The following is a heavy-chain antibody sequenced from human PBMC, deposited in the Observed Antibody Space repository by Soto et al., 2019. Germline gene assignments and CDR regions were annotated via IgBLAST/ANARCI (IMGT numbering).Heavy chain of an antibody. Sequence: GESLKISWKGAGYSFTSYWISWVRQMPGKGLEWMGRIDPSDSYTNYSPSFQGHVTVSADKSISTAYLQWSSLKASDTAMYYCARQWGNIVVVTATHYYYYGMDVWGQGTTVTVSS. D-gene: IGHD2-21*02. CDR1: GYSFTSYW. CDR2: IDPSDSYT. J-gene: IGHJ6*02. CDR3: ARQWGNIVVVTATHYYYYGMDV. V-gene: IGHV5-10-1*01.